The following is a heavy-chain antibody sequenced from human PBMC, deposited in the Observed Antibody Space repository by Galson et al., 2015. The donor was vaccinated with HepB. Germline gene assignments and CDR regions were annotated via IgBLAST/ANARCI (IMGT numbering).Heavy chain of an antibody. CDR2: ISAYNGNT. J-gene: IGHJ5*02. CDR1: GYTFTSYG. Sequence: SVKVSCKASGYTFTSYGISWVRQAPGQGLEWMGWISAYNGNTNYAQKLQGRVTMTTDTSTSTAYMELRSLRSDDTAVYYCASSFGFGELGPAWPWGQGTLVTVSS. CDR3: ASSFGFGELGPAWP. V-gene: IGHV1-18*01. D-gene: IGHD3-10*01.